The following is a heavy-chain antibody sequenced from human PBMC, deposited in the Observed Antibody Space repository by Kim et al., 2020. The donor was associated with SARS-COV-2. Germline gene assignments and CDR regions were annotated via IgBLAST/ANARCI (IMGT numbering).Heavy chain of an antibody. CDR2: IYHSWRT. D-gene: IGHD3-9*01. CDR3: ARDAAYDILTGYYPTSGLDV. Sequence: SDTLSLTCTVSGGSVSSGSYYWSWIRQPPGKGLEWIGYIYHSWRTNYNPSLKSRGTISVDTSKNQFSLKLSSVTASDTAVYDCARDAAYDILTGYYPTSGLDVWGHETTVTVSS. V-gene: IGHV4-61*01. J-gene: IGHJ6*02. CDR1: GGSVSSGSYY.